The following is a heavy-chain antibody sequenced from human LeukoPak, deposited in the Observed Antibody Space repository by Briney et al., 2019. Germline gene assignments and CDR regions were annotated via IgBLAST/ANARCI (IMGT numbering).Heavy chain of an antibody. Sequence: ASVKVSCKASGYTFTGYYMHWVRQAPGQGLEWMGWINPNSGGTNYAQKFQGRVTMTRDTSISTAYMELSRLRSDDTAVYYCARSYCGGDCLIDYWGQGTLVTVPS. CDR1: GYTFTGYY. J-gene: IGHJ4*02. CDR2: INPNSGGT. V-gene: IGHV1-2*02. D-gene: IGHD2-21*02. CDR3: ARSYCGGDCLIDY.